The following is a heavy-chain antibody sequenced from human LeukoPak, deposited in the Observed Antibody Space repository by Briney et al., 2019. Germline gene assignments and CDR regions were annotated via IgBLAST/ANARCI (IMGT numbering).Heavy chain of an antibody. D-gene: IGHD3-22*01. J-gene: IGHJ3*02. Sequence: SQTLSLTCTVSGGSISSGDYYWSWIRQPPGKGLEWIGYIYYSGSTYYNPSLKSRVTISVDTSKNQFSLKLSSVTAADTAVYYCARNYYGSSGYYYVGAFDIWGQGTMVTVSS. V-gene: IGHV4-30-4*08. CDR1: GGSISSGDYY. CDR3: ARNYYGSSGYYYVGAFDI. CDR2: IYYSGST.